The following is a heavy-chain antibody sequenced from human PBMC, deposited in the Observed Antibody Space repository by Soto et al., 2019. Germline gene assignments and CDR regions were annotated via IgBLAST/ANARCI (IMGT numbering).Heavy chain of an antibody. CDR1: GYTFTSYA. Sequence: QVQLVQSGAEVKKPGASVKVSCKASGYTFTSYAMHWVRQDPGQRLEWMGWINAGNGNTKYSQKFQGRVTITRDTSASTAYMELSSLRSDDTAVYYCARGQWLVPGYWGQGTLVTVSS. D-gene: IGHD6-19*01. CDR3: ARGQWLVPGY. J-gene: IGHJ4*02. CDR2: INAGNGNT. V-gene: IGHV1-3*01.